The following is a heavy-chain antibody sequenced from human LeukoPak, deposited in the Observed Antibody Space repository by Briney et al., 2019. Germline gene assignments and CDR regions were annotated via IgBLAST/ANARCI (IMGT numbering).Heavy chain of an antibody. CDR3: AGGIFGVVINAFHI. CDR1: GGSISSYH. V-gene: IGHV4-59*01. Sequence: SETLSLTCTVPGGSISSYHWSWIRQPPGKGLEWIGDTYNSGSTNYNPSLKSRVTISVDTSKNQFSLKLASVTAADTAVYYCAGGIFGVVINAFHIWGQGTMVTVSS. CDR2: TYNSGST. D-gene: IGHD3-3*01. J-gene: IGHJ3*02.